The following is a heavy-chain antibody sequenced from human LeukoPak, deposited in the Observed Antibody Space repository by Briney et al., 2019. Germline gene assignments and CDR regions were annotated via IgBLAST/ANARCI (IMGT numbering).Heavy chain of an antibody. CDR3: ARETPSRFFDY. D-gene: IGHD4-23*01. V-gene: IGHV1-8*03. Sequence: ASVKVSCKASGGTFSSYAISWVRQATGQGLEWLGWINPKSGRTGYAQKFQDRITITRNTSISTAYMELSSLGSEDTAVYFCARETPSRFFDYWGQGTLVTVSS. J-gene: IGHJ4*02. CDR1: GGTFSSYA. CDR2: INPKSGRT.